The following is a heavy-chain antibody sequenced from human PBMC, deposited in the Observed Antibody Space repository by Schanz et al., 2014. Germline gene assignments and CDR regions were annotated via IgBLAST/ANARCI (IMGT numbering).Heavy chain of an antibody. CDR2: ISYDGSFK. CDR1: GFDFGSHG. J-gene: IGHJ3*01. CDR3: ARELPGVVAFDF. V-gene: IGHV3-33*01. Sequence: QVQLVESGGGVVQPGRSLRLSCAASGFDFGSHGMHWVRQAPGKGLEWVAVISYDGSFKNYADSVRGRITMSRDNSKNTMYLQINNLRADDTAGYDCARELPGVVAFDFWGQGTMVTVSS. D-gene: IGHD7-27*01.